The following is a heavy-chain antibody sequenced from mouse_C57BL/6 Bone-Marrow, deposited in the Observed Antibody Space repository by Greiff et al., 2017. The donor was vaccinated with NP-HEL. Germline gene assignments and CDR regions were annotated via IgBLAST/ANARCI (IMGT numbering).Heavy chain of an antibody. Sequence: QVQLQQPGAELVKPGASVKMSCTASGYTFTSYWITWVQQRPGQGLEWIGDIYPGSGSTTSTEKFPGKAPLTVDTASSTAYLHLSRLTSADCAVYYCARGDGYYGGFADWGQGTLVTVSA. CDR1: GYTFTSYW. D-gene: IGHD2-3*01. CDR2: IYPGSGST. CDR3: ARGDGYYGGFAD. J-gene: IGHJ3*01. V-gene: IGHV1-55*01.